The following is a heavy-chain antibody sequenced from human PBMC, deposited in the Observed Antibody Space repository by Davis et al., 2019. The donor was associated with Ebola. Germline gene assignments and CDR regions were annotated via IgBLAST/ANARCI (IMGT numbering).Heavy chain of an antibody. CDR2: ITTFNGNT. Sequence: AASVKVSCKASGYTFRSYGISWVRQAPGQGLEWMGCITTFNGNTNYAQKLQGRVTMTTDTSTSTAYMELRSLRSDDTAVYYCARPRDYVVGNAFDIWGQGTTVTVSS. D-gene: IGHD2-21*01. V-gene: IGHV1-18*01. CDR3: ARPRDYVVGNAFDI. CDR1: GYTFRSYG. J-gene: IGHJ3*02.